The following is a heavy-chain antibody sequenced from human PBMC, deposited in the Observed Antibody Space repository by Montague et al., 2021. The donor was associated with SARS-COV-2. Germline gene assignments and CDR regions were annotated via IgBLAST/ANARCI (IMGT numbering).Heavy chain of an antibody. D-gene: IGHD3-9*01. CDR2: INGYGGST. V-gene: IGHV3-23*01. Sequence: SLRLSCAASGFTFSNYPMTWVRQAPGKVLEWVSSINGYGGSTYHADSVKGRFTISRDNSKNTLYLQMNSLRAEDTAVYYCAKVLVGSYDILTGYRPNDYWGQGTLVTVSS. CDR3: AKVLVGSYDILTGYRPNDY. J-gene: IGHJ4*02. CDR1: GFTFSNYP.